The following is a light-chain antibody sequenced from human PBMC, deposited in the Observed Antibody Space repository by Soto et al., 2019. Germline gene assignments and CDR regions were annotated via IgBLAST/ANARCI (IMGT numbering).Light chain of an antibody. CDR2: GAS. CDR3: QQYGSSPQ. CDR1: QSVSSSY. V-gene: IGKV3-20*01. J-gene: IGKJ1*01. Sequence: EIVLTQSPGTLSLSPGERATLSCRASQSVSSSYLAWYQQKPGQAPRLLIYGASSRATGIPDRLSGSGSGTDFTLTISRLEPEDFAVYYCQQYGSSPQIGQGTKVDIK.